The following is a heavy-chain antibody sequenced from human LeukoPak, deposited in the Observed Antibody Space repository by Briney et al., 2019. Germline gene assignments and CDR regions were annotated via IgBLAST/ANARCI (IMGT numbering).Heavy chain of an antibody. CDR3: ARVGYSSGSYYCDY. CDR1: GFTVSNNY. CDR2: IYRGGST. J-gene: IGHJ4*02. V-gene: IGHV3-66*01. Sequence: GGSLRLSCAASGFTVSNNYMSWVRQAPGKGLEWVSVIYRGGSTYYADSVKGRFIISRDNSKNTLDPQMNSLRAEDTAVYFCARVGYSSGSYYCDYWGQGTLVTVSS. D-gene: IGHD5-18*01.